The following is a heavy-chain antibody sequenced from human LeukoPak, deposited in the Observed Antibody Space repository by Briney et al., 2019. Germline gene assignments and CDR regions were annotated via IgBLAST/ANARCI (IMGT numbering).Heavy chain of an antibody. V-gene: IGHV4-34*01. Sequence: SETLSLTCAVSGASFSGYYWSWIRQPPGKGLEWIGEINHSGSTNYNPSLKSRVTISVDTSKNQFSLKLSFVTAADTAIYYCARGPRAYNYQLPTRVNWLDPWGQGTLVTVSS. CDR3: ARGPRAYNYQLPTRVNWLDP. CDR1: GASFSGYY. CDR2: INHSGST. J-gene: IGHJ5*02. D-gene: IGHD2-2*01.